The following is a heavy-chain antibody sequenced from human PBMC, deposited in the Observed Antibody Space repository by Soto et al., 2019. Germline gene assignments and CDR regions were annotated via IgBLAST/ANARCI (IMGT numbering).Heavy chain of an antibody. V-gene: IGHV4-4*07. CDR1: VGSINTYY. CDR3: ARDFSFIFDDFADRRWNFDP. CDR2: VYTTGST. J-gene: IGHJ5*02. Sequence: ETLFLTCTVTVGSINTYYWSWIRQSAGKGLEWIGRVYTTGSTNYNPSLKSRVTISVDTSRNQFSLSLRSVTAADTAVYYCARDFSFIFDDFADRRWNFDPWGQGTLVTVSS. D-gene: IGHD3-3*02.